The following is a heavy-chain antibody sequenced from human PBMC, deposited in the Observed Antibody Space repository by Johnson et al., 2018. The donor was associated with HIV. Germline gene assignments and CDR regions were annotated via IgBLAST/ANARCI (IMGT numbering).Heavy chain of an antibody. CDR2: ISGSGGST. V-gene: IGHV3-23*04. CDR3: AKSPRFTIFGSDAFDI. J-gene: IGHJ3*02. CDR1: GFTFSSYA. D-gene: IGHD3-3*01. Sequence: VQLVESGGGLVQPGGSLRLSCAASGFTFSSYAMSWVRQAPGKGLEWVSAISGSGGSTYYADSVKGRFTISRANSKNTLYLQMNSLRAEDTAVYYCAKSPRFTIFGSDAFDIWGQGTMVTVSS.